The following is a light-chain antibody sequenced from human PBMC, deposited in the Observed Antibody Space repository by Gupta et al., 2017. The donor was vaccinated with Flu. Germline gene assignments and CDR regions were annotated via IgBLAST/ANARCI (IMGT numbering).Light chain of an antibody. J-gene: IGLJ3*02. CDR2: DDS. CDR3: QVWDNSSDRPV. Sequence: SYVLTQLPSVSVAHGQTATITCGGHNTGSESVDWYQQKTGQAPILVVYDDSDRPSGMPERFSGSNYGSTATVTITRVDAGDEGEYFCQVWDNSSDRPVFGGGTKLTVL. V-gene: IGLV3-21*02. CDR1: NTGSES.